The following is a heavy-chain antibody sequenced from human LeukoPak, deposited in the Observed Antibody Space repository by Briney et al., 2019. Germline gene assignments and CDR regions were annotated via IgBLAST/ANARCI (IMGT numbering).Heavy chain of an antibody. CDR1: GFTFSTYP. J-gene: IGHJ4*02. Sequence: PGGTLRLSCSASGFTFSTYPMHWVRQTPGKGLEYVSSININGGATYYADSVKGRFTISRDNSKNTLYLQMSGLRTDDTAVYYCVKLGGYSSSWLLSYFDYWGQGALVTVSS. D-gene: IGHD6-13*01. CDR3: VKLGGYSSSWLLSYFDY. CDR2: ININGGAT. V-gene: IGHV3-64D*09.